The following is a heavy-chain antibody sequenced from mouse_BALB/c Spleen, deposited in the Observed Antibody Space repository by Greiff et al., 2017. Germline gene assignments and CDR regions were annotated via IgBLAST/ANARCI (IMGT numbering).Heavy chain of an antibody. CDR2: ISNGGGST. CDR3: ARHAYGNYDV. CDR1: GFTFSSYT. J-gene: IGHJ1*01. V-gene: IGHV5-12-2*01. Sequence: EVQLVESGGGLVQPGGSLKLSCAASGFTFSSYTMSWVRQTPEKRLEWVAYISNGGGSTYYPDTVKGRFTISRDNAKNTLYLQMSSLKSEDTAMYYCARHAYGNYDVWGAGTTVTVSS. D-gene: IGHD2-1*01.